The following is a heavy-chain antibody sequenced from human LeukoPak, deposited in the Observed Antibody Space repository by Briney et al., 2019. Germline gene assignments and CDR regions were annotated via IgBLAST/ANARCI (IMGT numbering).Heavy chain of an antibody. Sequence: GESLKISCKGFGYSFTSYWIGWVRQMPGKGLEWMGIIYPGDSDTRYSPSFQGQVTISADKSISTAYLQWSSLKASDTAMYYCARPRGYNYGHDTSDYWGQGTLVTVSS. J-gene: IGHJ4*02. CDR3: ARPRGYNYGHDTSDY. CDR2: IYPGDSDT. D-gene: IGHD5-18*01. V-gene: IGHV5-51*01. CDR1: GYSFTSYW.